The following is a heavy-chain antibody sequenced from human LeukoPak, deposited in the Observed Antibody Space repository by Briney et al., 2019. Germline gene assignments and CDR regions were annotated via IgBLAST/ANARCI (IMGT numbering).Heavy chain of an antibody. CDR3: ARDGTGSNSGWYIH. V-gene: IGHV3-48*03. D-gene: IGHD6-19*01. CDR1: GFTFSSYE. J-gene: IGHJ4*02. CDR2: ISNSGTAI. Sequence: GGSLRLSCAASGFTFSSYEMNWVRQAPGKGLEWVSYISNSGTAIYYADSVKGRFTISRDNAKSSLYLQMNSLRAEDTAVYYCARDGTGSNSGWYIHWGQGALVTVSS.